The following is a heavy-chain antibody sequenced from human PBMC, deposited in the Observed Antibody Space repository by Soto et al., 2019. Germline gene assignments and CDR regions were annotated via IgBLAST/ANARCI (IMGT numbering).Heavy chain of an antibody. CDR2: ISAYNGNT. J-gene: IGHJ4*02. CDR1: GYTFTNYA. CDR3: ARISGSYVWVRSRYYFDY. Sequence: ASVKVSCKASGYTFTNYAMHWARQAPGQRLEWMGWISAYNGNTNYAQKLQGRVTMTTDTSTSTAYMELRSLRSDDTAVYYCARISGSYVWVRSRYYFDYWGQGTLVTVSS. V-gene: IGHV1-18*01. D-gene: IGHD1-26*01.